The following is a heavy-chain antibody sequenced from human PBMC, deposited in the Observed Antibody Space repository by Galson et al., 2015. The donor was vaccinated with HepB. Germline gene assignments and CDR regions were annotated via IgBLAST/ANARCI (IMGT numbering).Heavy chain of an antibody. CDR2: ISYDGSNK. J-gene: IGHJ6*02. CDR1: GFSFSSYG. CDR3: AKGTLRYFDWLLDYYYYGMDV. D-gene: IGHD3-9*01. Sequence: SLRLSCAASGFSFSSYGMQWVRQAPGKGLEWVAVISYDGSNKYYADSVKGRFTISRDDSKNTLYLQMNSLRAEDTAVYYCAKGTLRYFDWLLDYYYYGMDVWGQGTTVTVSS. V-gene: IGHV3-30*18.